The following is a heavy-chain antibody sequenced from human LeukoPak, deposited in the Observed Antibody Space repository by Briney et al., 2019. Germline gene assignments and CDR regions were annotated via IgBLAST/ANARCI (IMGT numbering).Heavy chain of an antibody. J-gene: IGHJ4*02. D-gene: IGHD3-10*01. Sequence: PGGSLRLSCAASGFTFSSYSMNWVRQAPGKGLEWVSYISSSSSTIYYADSVKGRFTISRDNSKNTLYLQMNSLRAEDTAVYYCAKDRTVRGVIHPDYWGQGTLVTVSS. V-gene: IGHV3-48*01. CDR3: AKDRTVRGVIHPDY. CDR1: GFTFSSYS. CDR2: ISSSSSTI.